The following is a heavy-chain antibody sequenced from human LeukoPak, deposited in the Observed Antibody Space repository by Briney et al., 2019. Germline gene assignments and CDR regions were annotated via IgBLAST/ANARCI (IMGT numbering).Heavy chain of an antibody. D-gene: IGHD2-15*01. J-gene: IGHJ6*02. CDR3: ARDATSLKCSGGSCYPFYYYYYGMDV. V-gene: IGHV3-48*03. CDR2: ISSSGNTI. CDR1: GFTFNSYE. Sequence: GGSLRLSCAASGFTFNSYEMSWVREAPGRGLEWVSYISSSGNTIYYADSVRGRFTISRDNAKNSLYLQMNSLRAEDTAVYYCARDATSLKCSGGSCYPFYYYYYGMDVWGQGTTVTVSS.